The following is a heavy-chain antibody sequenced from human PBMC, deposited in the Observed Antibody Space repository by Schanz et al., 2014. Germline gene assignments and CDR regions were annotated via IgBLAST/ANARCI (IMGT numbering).Heavy chain of an antibody. Sequence: QVQLVESGGGLVKPGGSLRLSCAASGFTFSDYYMSWIRPAPGKGLEWVSYISSSSSDTNYADSVKGRFTISRDNAKNALYLQMNSLRAEDTAVYYCARDSPYCSSISCHFDYWGQGTLVTVSS. CDR3: ARDSPYCSSISCHFDY. CDR1: GFTFSDYY. CDR2: ISSSSSDT. D-gene: IGHD2-2*01. J-gene: IGHJ4*02. V-gene: IGHV3-11*06.